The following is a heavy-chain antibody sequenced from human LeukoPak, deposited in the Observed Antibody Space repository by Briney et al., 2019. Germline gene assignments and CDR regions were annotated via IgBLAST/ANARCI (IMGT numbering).Heavy chain of an antibody. CDR2: ISGSGDTT. J-gene: IGHJ4*02. CDR1: GFPFSSHG. D-gene: IGHD3-10*01. CDR3: ATDRPDSRVLDY. V-gene: IGHV3-23*01. Sequence: GRPLRPSCVASGFPFSSHGMSWVRQAPGKGLEWVAAISGSGDTTYYAAPLKGRVTISRDNSKNTLYLQMNSLRVADSAVYYCATDRPDSRVLDYWGQGLVVTVSS.